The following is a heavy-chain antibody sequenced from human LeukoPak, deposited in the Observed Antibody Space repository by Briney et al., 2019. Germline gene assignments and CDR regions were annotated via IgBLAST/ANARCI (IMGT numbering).Heavy chain of an antibody. CDR1: GYTFTSYY. CDR2: INPSGGST. V-gene: IGHV1-46*01. D-gene: IGHD3-22*01. J-gene: IGHJ5*02. CDR3: TTNRVADYFDSGGWDKGWFDP. Sequence: APVKVSCKASGYTFTSYYMHWMRQAPGQGLEWMGIINPSGGSTSYAQKFQGRVTMTRDISTSTVYMEMSSLRSEDTAVYYCTTNRVADYFDSGGWDKGWFDPWGQGTLVTVSP.